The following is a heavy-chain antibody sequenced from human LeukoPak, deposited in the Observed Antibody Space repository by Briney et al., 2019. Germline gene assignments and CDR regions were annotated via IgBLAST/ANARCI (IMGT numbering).Heavy chain of an antibody. J-gene: IGHJ6*02. CDR2: LGGLSESV. D-gene: IGHD3-10*01. CDR1: GFTSSSYA. V-gene: IGHV3-23*01. Sequence: GGSLRLSCAASGFTSSSYAMTWVRQAPGKGLEWVSILGGLSESVYYPDSVKGRFTASRDNSKDTLYLEINSLRGEDTATYYCARRWLGDPYGMDVWGQGTTVTVSS. CDR3: ARRWLGDPYGMDV.